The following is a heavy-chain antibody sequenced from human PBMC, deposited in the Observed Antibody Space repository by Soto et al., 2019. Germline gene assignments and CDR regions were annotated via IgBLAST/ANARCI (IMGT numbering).Heavy chain of an antibody. CDR3: AREGGRSSSWSRAVGY. Sequence: SETLSLTCTVSGGSISSGDYYWSWIRQHPGKGLEWIGYIYYSGSTYYNPSLKSRVIVSVDTSKNQFSLKLSSVTAADTAVYYCAREGGRSSSWSRAVGYWGQGTLVTVSS. V-gene: IGHV4-31*03. J-gene: IGHJ4*02. CDR2: IYYSGST. CDR1: GGSISSGDYY. D-gene: IGHD6-13*01.